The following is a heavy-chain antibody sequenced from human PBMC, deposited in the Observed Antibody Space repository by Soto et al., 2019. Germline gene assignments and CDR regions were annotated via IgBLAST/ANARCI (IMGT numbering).Heavy chain of an antibody. J-gene: IGHJ6*02. CDR1: GGTFSSYA. V-gene: IGHV1-69*13. Sequence: SVKVSCKASGGTFSSYAISWVRQAPGQGFEWMGGIIPIFGTANYAQKFQGRVTITADESTSTAYMELSSLRSEDTAVYYCARDLGGNSGYYYYYGMDVWGQGITVTVSS. CDR3: ARDLGGNSGYYYYYGMDV. D-gene: IGHD2-21*02. CDR2: IIPIFGTA.